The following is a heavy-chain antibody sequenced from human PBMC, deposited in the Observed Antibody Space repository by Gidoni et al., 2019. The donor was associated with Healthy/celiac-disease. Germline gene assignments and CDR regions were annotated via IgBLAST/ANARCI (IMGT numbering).Heavy chain of an antibody. CDR1: GFTFSSYA. D-gene: IGHD5-18*01. CDR3: AREQTGLPGQYYFDY. Sequence: QVQLVESGGGVVQPGRSLRLSCAASGFTFSSYAMHWVRQAPGKGLEWVAVISYDGSNKYYADSVKGRFTISRDNSKNTLYLQMNSLRAEDTAVYYCAREQTGLPGQYYFDYWGQGTLVTVSS. CDR2: ISYDGSNK. J-gene: IGHJ4*02. V-gene: IGHV3-30-3*01.